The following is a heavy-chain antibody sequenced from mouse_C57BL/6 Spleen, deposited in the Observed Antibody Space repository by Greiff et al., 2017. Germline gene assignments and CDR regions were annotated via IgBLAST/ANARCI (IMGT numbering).Heavy chain of an antibody. Sequence: EVNVVESGGGLVKPGGSLKLSCAASGFTFSDYGMHWVRQAPEKGLEWVAYISSGSSTIYYADTVKGRFTISRDNAKNTLFLQMTSLRSEDTAMYYCASSFYYGSSYWYFDVWGTGTTVTVSS. CDR1: GFTFSDYG. CDR3: ASSFYYGSSYWYFDV. V-gene: IGHV5-17*01. D-gene: IGHD1-1*01. CDR2: ISSGSSTI. J-gene: IGHJ1*03.